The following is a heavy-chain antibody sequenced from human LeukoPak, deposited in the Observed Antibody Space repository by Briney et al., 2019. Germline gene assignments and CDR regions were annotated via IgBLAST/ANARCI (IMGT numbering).Heavy chain of an antibody. V-gene: IGHV3-33*01. Sequence: GGSLRLSCAASGFTFSSYGMHWVRQAPGKGLGWVAVIWYDGNNKYYADSVKGRFTISRDNSKNTLYLQMNSLRAEDTAVYYCAAEPVRHGSGFWVYFDYWGQGTLVTVSS. CDR3: AAEPVRHGSGFWVYFDY. J-gene: IGHJ4*02. D-gene: IGHD6-19*01. CDR1: GFTFSSYG. CDR2: IWYDGNNK.